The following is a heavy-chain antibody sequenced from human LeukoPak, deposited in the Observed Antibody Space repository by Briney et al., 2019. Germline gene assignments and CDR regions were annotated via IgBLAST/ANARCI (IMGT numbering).Heavy chain of an antibody. CDR1: GASISSRSYY. J-gene: IGHJ4*02. D-gene: IGHD5-12*01. Sequence: SETLSLTCTVSGASISSRSYYWDWIRQPPGKGLDWIGSIYFSGSTYYNPSLNSRVTISVDTSKNQFSLKLISVTAADTAVYYCARRTVATTGVDYWGQGSLVTVSS. V-gene: IGHV4-39*01. CDR3: ARRTVATTGVDY. CDR2: IYFSGST.